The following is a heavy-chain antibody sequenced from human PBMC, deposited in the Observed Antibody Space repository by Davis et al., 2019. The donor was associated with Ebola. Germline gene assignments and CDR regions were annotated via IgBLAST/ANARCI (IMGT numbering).Heavy chain of an antibody. CDR1: GGSISSGGYS. CDR2: IYYSGST. J-gene: IGHJ4*02. Sequence: MPSETLSLTCAVSGGSISSGGYSWSWIRQPPGKGLEWIGYIYYSGSTNYNPSLKRRVTISVDTSKNQFSLKLSSVTAADTAVYYCARGVGAITPFDYWGQGTLVTVSS. D-gene: IGHD1-26*01. V-gene: IGHV4-61*08. CDR3: ARGVGAITPFDY.